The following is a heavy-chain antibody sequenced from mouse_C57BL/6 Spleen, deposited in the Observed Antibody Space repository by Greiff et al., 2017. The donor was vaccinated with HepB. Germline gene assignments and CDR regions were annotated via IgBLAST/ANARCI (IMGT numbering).Heavy chain of an antibody. J-gene: IGHJ3*01. CDR3: ARNSGSSSAWFAY. CDR1: GYTFTDYY. V-gene: IGHV1-19*01. D-gene: IGHD1-1*01. CDR2: INPYNGGT. Sequence: VQLQQSGPVLVKPGASVKMSCKASGYTFTDYYMNWVKQSHGKSLEWIGVINPYNGGTSYNQKFKGKATLTVDKSSSTAYMELNSLTSEDSAVYYCARNSGSSSAWFAYWGQGTLVTVSA.